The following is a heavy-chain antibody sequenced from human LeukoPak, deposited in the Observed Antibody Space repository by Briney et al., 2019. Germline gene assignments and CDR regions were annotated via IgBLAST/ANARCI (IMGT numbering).Heavy chain of an antibody. Sequence: SETLSLTCAVYGGSFSGYYWSWIRQPPGKGLEWIGEINHSGSTNYNPYLKSRVTVSVDTSKNQFSLKLSSVTAADTAVYYCARRPLDSSGCSLGDYWGQGMLVSVTT. V-gene: IGHV4-34*01. CDR3: ARRPLDSSGCSLGDY. J-gene: IGHJ4*02. CDR2: INHSGST. CDR1: GGSFSGYY. D-gene: IGHD3-22*01.